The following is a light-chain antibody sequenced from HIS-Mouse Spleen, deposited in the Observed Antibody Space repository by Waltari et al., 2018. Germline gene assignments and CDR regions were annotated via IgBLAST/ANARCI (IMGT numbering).Light chain of an antibody. V-gene: IGLV2-14*03. CDR1: SSDDGGYHY. CDR2: DVS. CDR3: SSYTSSSTEV. J-gene: IGLJ2*01. Sequence: QSALTQPAPVSGSPVQSVTISCTETSSDDGGYHYVSWYQQHPGKAPKLMIYDVSNRPSGVSNRFSGSKSGNTASLTISGLQAEDEADYYCSSYTSSSTEVFGGGTKLTVL.